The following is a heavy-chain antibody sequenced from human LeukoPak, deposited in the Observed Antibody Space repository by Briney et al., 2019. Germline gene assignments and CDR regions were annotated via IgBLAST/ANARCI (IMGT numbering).Heavy chain of an antibody. V-gene: IGHV5-51*01. J-gene: IGHJ5*02. CDR2: IYPGDSDT. Sequence: GESLKISCKGSGYSFTSYWIGWVRQMPGKGLEWMGIIYPGDSDTRYSPSFQGQVTISADKSISTAYLQWSSLKVSDTAMYYCARLWAVAGRINWFDPWGQGTLVTVSS. D-gene: IGHD6-19*01. CDR3: ARLWAVAGRINWFDP. CDR1: GYSFTSYW.